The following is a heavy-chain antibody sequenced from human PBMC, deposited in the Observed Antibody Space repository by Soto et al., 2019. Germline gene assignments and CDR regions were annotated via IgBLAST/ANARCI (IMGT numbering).Heavy chain of an antibody. CDR1: GFTSSDHY. V-gene: IGHV3-72*01. CDR3: ARAGFGHGLDV. D-gene: IGHD3-16*01. CDR2: TANKRSRNTT. Sequence: EVQLVESGGGLVQAGGSLRVSCGVSGFTSSDHYMDWVRQAPGKGLEWVGRTANKRSRNTTEYAASVKGRFIISSDDSTNSVYLQMNSLKIEDTAVYYCARAGFGHGLDVWGQGTTVTVSS. J-gene: IGHJ6*02.